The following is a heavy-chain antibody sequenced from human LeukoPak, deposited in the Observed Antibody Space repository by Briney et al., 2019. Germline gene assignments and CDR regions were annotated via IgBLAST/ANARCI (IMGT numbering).Heavy chain of an antibody. CDR1: GGSFSGYY. J-gene: IGHJ4*02. V-gene: IGHV4-38-2*01. CDR2: IYHAGGT. D-gene: IGHD6-19*01. CDR3: ARGYNSGWYAY. Sequence: SETLSLTCAVYGGSFSGYYWGWIRQSPGKGLEWIGSIYHAGGTFHNPSLKSRVTISVDTSKNQFSLKVNSVTAADTAVYYCARGYNSGWYAYWGQGTLVTVSS.